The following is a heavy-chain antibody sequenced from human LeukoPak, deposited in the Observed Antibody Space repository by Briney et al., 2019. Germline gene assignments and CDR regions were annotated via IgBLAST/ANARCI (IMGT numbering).Heavy chain of an antibody. V-gene: IGHV4-34*01. J-gene: IGHJ4*02. Sequence: SETLSLTCAVYGGSFSGYYWSWIRQPPGKGLEWIGEINHSGSTNYNPSLKSRVTISVDTSKNQFSLKLTSVTAADTAVYYCARRTPYDRTWAYWGQGTLVTVSS. CDR1: GGSFSGYY. CDR2: INHSGST. CDR3: ARRTPYDRTWAY. D-gene: IGHD3-22*01.